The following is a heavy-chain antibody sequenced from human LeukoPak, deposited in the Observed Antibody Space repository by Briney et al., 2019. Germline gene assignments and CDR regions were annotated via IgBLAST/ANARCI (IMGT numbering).Heavy chain of an antibody. D-gene: IGHD3-22*01. V-gene: IGHV3-21*01. CDR3: ARDSDSSGHYYMDYFDY. Sequence: GGSLRLSCAASGFTFTSYAMNWVRQAPGKGLEWVSSISSGSRDINYADSVKGRFTISRDNAWNSLYLQMNSLRAEDTAVYYCARDSDSSGHYYMDYFDYWGQGALVTVSS. CDR1: GFTFTSYA. CDR2: ISSGSRDI. J-gene: IGHJ4*02.